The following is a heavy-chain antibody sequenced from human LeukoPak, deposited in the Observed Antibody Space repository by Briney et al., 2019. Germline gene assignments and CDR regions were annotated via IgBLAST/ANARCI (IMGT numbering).Heavy chain of an antibody. V-gene: IGHV4-34*01. CDR1: GGSFSGYY. J-gene: IGHJ4*02. Sequence: SETLSLTCAVHGGSFSGYYWSWIRQPPGKGLEWIGEINHSGSTNYNPSLKSRVTISVDTSKNQFSLKLSSVTAADTAVYYCARGRDYYGSGSLAFDYWGQGTLVTVSS. CDR2: INHSGST. D-gene: IGHD3-10*01. CDR3: ARGRDYYGSGSLAFDY.